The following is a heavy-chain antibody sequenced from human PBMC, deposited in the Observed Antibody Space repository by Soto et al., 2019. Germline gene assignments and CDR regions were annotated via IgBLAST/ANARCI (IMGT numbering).Heavy chain of an antibody. CDR1: GASISSGNYY. V-gene: IGHV4-31*03. CDR2: IYYTGST. Sequence: QVQLQESGPGLVKPSQTLSLTCSVSGASISSGNYYWSWIRQHPGKGLVWIGYIYYTGSTYYNPSLRSRITISEDMSKNHFALRLSSVTAADTAVYYCARGREEAGGPFDYWGQGTLVTVSS. CDR3: ARGREEAGGPFDY. J-gene: IGHJ4*02. D-gene: IGHD3-10*01.